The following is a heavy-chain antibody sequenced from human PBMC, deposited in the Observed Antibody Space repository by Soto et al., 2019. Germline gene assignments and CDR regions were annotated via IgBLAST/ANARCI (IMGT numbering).Heavy chain of an antibody. CDR2: FSYRGST. Sequence: ASETLSLTCTVSGDSISNYYWSCIRQPPGKGLEWIGYFSYRGSTNYNPSLKSRVTISVDTSKNQFSLKLSSVTAADTAVYYCARPPYYDFWSGPQGYYYYYMDVWGKGTTVTVS. D-gene: IGHD3-3*01. J-gene: IGHJ6*03. CDR3: ARPPYYDFWSGPQGYYYYYMDV. V-gene: IGHV4-59*12. CDR1: GDSISNYY.